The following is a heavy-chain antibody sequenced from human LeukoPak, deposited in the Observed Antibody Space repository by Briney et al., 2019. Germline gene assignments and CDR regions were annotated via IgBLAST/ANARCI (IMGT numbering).Heavy chain of an antibody. CDR1: GVSIITSNSY. J-gene: IGHJ4*02. V-gene: IGHV4-39*01. D-gene: IGHD3/OR15-3a*01. CDR3: ARQTGSGLFILP. Sequence: PSETLSLTCTVSGVSIITSNSYWGWIRQPPGKGLVWIGSIYYTGNTYYNASLKSQVSISIDTSKNQFSLRLTSVTAADTAVYFCARQTGSGLFILPGGQGTLVTVSS. CDR2: IYYTGNT.